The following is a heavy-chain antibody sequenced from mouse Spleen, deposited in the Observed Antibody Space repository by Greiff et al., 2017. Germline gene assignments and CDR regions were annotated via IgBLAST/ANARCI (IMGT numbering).Heavy chain of an antibody. Sequence: EVKLVESGGGLVKPGGSLKLSCAASGFTFSSYAMSWVRQTPEKRLEWVAAINSNGGSTYYPDTVKDRFTISRDNAKNTLYLQMSSLRSEDTALYYCARDGSTYYFDYWGQGTTLTVSS. D-gene: IGHD1-1*01. CDR3: ARDGSTYYFDY. J-gene: IGHJ2*01. CDR2: INSNGGST. CDR1: GFTFSSYA. V-gene: IGHV5-6-2*01.